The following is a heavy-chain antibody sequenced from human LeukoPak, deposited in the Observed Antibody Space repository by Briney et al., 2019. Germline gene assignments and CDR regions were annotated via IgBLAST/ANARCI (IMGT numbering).Heavy chain of an antibody. CDR1: GGSLSNYY. Sequence: TSETLSLTCTVSGGSLSNYYWSWIRQPPGRGLEWIGYMYYGGSTNYNPSLKSRVTTSVDPSNNQFSLKLSSVTAADTAVYYCARGYITMTPYSFDIWGQGTMVTVSS. CDR3: ARGYITMTPYSFDI. D-gene: IGHD3-22*01. J-gene: IGHJ3*02. CDR2: MYYGGST. V-gene: IGHV4-59*01.